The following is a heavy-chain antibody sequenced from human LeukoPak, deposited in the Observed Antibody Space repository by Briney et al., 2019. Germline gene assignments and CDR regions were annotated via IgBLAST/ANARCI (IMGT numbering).Heavy chain of an antibody. CDR2: IRYDGSNK. Sequence: AGGSLRLSCAASGFTFSSYGMHWVRQAPGKGLEWVACIRYDGSNKYYADSVKGRFTISRDNSKNTLYLQMNSLRAEDTAVYYCAKDSADYDAFDYWGQGTLVTVSS. J-gene: IGHJ4*02. CDR1: GFTFSSYG. CDR3: AKDSADYDAFDY. D-gene: IGHD4-17*01. V-gene: IGHV3-30*02.